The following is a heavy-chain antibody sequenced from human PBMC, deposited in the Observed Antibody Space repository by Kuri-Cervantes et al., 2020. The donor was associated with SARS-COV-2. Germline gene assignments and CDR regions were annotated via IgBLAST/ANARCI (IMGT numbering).Heavy chain of an antibody. J-gene: IGHJ4*02. Sequence: GESLKISCAASGFTFSNYWMHWVRQAPGKGLEYVSAISSNGDSTYYADSVKGRFTMPRDNSKNTLYLQMGSLRAEDMAVYYCARVSRSGYLDYWGQGTLVTVSS. D-gene: IGHD3-3*01. CDR1: GFTFSNYW. CDR2: ISSNGDST. V-gene: IGHV3-64*02. CDR3: ARVSRSGYLDY.